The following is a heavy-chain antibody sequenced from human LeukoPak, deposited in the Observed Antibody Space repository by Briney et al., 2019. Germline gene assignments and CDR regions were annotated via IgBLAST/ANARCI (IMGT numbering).Heavy chain of an antibody. Sequence: ASVKVSCKASGYTFTSYGISWVRQAPGQGLEWMGWISAYNGNTNYAQKLQGRVTMTTDTSTSTAYMELRSLRSDDTAVYYCARVVATTPNYYYGMDVWGQGTTVTVSS. D-gene: IGHD5-24*01. CDR2: ISAYNGNT. CDR3: ARVVATTPNYYYGMDV. V-gene: IGHV1-18*01. CDR1: GYTFTSYG. J-gene: IGHJ6*02.